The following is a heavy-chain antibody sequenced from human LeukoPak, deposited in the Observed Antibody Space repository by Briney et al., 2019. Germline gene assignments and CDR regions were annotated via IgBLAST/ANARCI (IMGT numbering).Heavy chain of an antibody. J-gene: IGHJ5*02. CDR3: ARAHCSSTSCPNWFDP. V-gene: IGHV4-31*03. CDR2: IYYSGST. CDR1: GGSISSGGYY. D-gene: IGHD2-2*01. Sequence: SETLSLTCTVSGGSISSGGYYWSWIRQHPGKGLEWIGYIYYSGSTYYNPSLKSRVTISVDTSKNQFSLKLSSVTVADTAVYYCARAHCSSTSCPNWFDPWGQGTLVTVSS.